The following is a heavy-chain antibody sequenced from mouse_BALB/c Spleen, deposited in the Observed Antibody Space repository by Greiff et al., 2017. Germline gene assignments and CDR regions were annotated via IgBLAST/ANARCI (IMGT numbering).Heavy chain of an antibody. CDR1: GYTFTSYV. Sequence: VQLQQSGPELVKPGASVKMSCKASGYTFTSYVMHWVKQKPGQGLEWIGYINPYNDGTKYNEKFKGKATLTSDKSSSTAYMELSSLTSEDSAVYYCARFITTATFAMDYWGQGTSVTVSS. D-gene: IGHD1-2*01. CDR3: ARFITTATFAMDY. J-gene: IGHJ4*01. V-gene: IGHV1-14*01. CDR2: INPYNDGT.